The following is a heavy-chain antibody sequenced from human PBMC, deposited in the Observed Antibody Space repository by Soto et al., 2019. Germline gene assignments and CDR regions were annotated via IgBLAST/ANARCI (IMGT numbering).Heavy chain of an antibody. J-gene: IGHJ3*02. Sequence: PSETLSLTCTVSGGSISSSSYYWGWIRQPPGKGLEWIGSIYYSGSTYYNPSLKSRVTISVDTSKNQFSLKLSSVTAADTAVYYCARLVVVPAAHGYDAFDIWGQGTMVTVSS. CDR1: GGSISSSSYY. CDR3: ARLVVVPAAHGYDAFDI. V-gene: IGHV4-39*01. CDR2: IYYSGST. D-gene: IGHD2-2*01.